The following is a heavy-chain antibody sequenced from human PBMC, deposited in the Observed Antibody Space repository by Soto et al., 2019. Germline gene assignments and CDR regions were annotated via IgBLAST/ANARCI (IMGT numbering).Heavy chain of an antibody. J-gene: IGHJ4*02. CDR2: TRNKANNYAT. CDR3: ARLFASGSYYLFDY. CDR1: GFTFSDHY. D-gene: IGHD3-10*01. V-gene: IGHV3-72*01. Sequence: GGSLRLSCAASGFTFSDHYMDWVRQAPGKGLEWVGRTRNKANNYATEYAASVKGRFTISRDDSKNSLYLQMNSLKTEDTAVYYCARLFASGSYYLFDYWGQGTLVTVSS.